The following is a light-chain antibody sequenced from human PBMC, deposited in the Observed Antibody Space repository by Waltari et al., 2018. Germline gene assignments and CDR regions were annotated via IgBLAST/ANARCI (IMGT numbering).Light chain of an antibody. CDR2: DNN. J-gene: IGLJ1*01. CDR1: SPNLGANYA. V-gene: IGLV1-40*01. Sequence: QSVLTQPPSVSGAPGQRVTISCPGSSPNLGANYAVPWYQHLPGTAPKLLIYDNNSRPSGVPDRFSGSKSGTSASLAITGLQAEDEADYYCQSYDNSLSGSYVFGTGTKVTVL. CDR3: QSYDNSLSGSYV.